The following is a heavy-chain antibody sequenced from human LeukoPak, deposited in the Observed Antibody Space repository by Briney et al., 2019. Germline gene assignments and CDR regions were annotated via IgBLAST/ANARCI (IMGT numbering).Heavy chain of an antibody. Sequence: GGSLRLSCAAPEFTFSRYAMTWVRQAPGKGLEWVSSITSRDGRTAYTDSVKGRFTVSRDNSKNTLYLQMNSLRAEDTAVYYCARDYYGSGSYYKSNNNWFDPWGQGTLVTVSS. J-gene: IGHJ5*02. CDR1: EFTFSRYA. D-gene: IGHD3-10*01. CDR2: ITSRDGRT. CDR3: ARDYYGSGSYYKSNNNWFDP. V-gene: IGHV3-23*01.